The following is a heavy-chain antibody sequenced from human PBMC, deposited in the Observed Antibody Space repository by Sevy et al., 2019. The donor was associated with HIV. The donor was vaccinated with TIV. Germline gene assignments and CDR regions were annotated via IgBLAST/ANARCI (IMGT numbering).Heavy chain of an antibody. D-gene: IGHD1-26*01. CDR2: ISSNGDND. V-gene: IGHV3-30-3*01. CDR1: GFTCRTYA. Sequence: GGSLRLSCAASGFTCRTYAFHWVRQAPGRGLEWIGLISSNGDNDLYANSVRGRFTISRDNSMNILYLQMTSLTPDDTAVYYCARGPEWELTSFLSHWGQGTLVTVSS. J-gene: IGHJ4*02. CDR3: ARGPEWELTSFLSH.